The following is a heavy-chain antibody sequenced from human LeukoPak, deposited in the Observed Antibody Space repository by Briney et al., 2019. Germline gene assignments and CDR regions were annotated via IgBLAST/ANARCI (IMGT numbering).Heavy chain of an antibody. Sequence: SVKVSCKASGGTFSSYAISWVRQAPGQGLEWMGGIIPIFGTANYAQKFQGRVTITADESTSTAYMELSSLRSEDTAVYYCAREGFSEGWFDPWGQGTLVTVSS. V-gene: IGHV1-69*13. CDR2: IIPIFGTA. CDR3: AREGFSEGWFDP. CDR1: GGTFSSYA. J-gene: IGHJ5*02.